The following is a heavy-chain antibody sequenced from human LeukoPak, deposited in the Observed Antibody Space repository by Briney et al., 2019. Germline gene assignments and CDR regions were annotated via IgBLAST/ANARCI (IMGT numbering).Heavy chain of an antibody. V-gene: IGHV3-23*01. CDR2: VSGSGGDT. J-gene: IGHJ4*02. CDR1: GFTSANYA. Sequence: GGSLRLSRAASGFTSANYAMSWVRQAPGKGLEWVSSVSGSGGDTHSTDSVKGRFTISRGNSKSTPYLQMSSLRAEDTAVYYCAKVPHYGGNSPYFDSWGQGTLVTVSS. D-gene: IGHD4-23*01. CDR3: AKVPHYGGNSPYFDS.